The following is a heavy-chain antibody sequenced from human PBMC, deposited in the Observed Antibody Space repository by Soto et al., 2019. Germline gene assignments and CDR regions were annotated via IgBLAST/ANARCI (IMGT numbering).Heavy chain of an antibody. V-gene: IGHV1-69*04. J-gene: IGHJ6*03. CDR3: ARDIVATTTFGYYYYMDV. D-gene: IGHD5-12*01. CDR1: GGTFSSYT. Sequence: ASVKVSCKASGGTFSSYTISWVRQAPGQGLEWMGRIIPILGIANYAQKFQGRVTITADKSTSTAYMELSSLRSEDTAVYYCARDIVATTTFGYYYYMDVWGKGTTVTVSS. CDR2: IIPILGIA.